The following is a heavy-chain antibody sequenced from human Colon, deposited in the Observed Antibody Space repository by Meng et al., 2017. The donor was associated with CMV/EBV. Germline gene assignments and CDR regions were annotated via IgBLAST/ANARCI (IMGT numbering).Heavy chain of an antibody. V-gene: IGHV3-21*01. Sequence: GESLKISCAASGFIFTSYTMNWVRQAPGKGLEWVSSISTSGRDRYYADSVKGRFTLSRDNAKNSLYLQMNSLRAEDTAVYYCVRHLEAGRNGYSEPFWGQGTLVTVSS. D-gene: IGHD5-18*01. CDR3: VRHLEAGRNGYSEPF. CDR1: GFIFTSYT. J-gene: IGHJ1*01. CDR2: ISTSGRDR.